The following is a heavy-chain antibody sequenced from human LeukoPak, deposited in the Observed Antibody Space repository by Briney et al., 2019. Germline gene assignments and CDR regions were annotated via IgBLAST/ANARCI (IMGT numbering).Heavy chain of an antibody. D-gene: IGHD3-10*01. CDR1: GGSISSYY. Sequence: SSETLSLTCTVSGGSISSYYWSWIRQSPGKGLEWIGYIFYIGSTYYNPSLKSRVTISVDTSKNQFSLKLSSVTAADTAVYYCARDRSTFGFVDYWGQGTLVTVSS. J-gene: IGHJ4*02. CDR3: ARDRSTFGFVDY. CDR2: IFYIGST. V-gene: IGHV4-59*01.